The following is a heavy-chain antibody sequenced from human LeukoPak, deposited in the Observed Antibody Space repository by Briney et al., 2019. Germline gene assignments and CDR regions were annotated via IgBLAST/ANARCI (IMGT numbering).Heavy chain of an antibody. J-gene: IGHJ4*02. V-gene: IGHV3-48*04. D-gene: IGHD4-17*01. Sequence: GGSLRLSCAASGFTFSSYSMNWVRQAPGKGLEWVSYISSSSSTIYYADSVKGRFTISRDNAKNSLYLQMNSLRAEDTAVYYCARRLRGDYPDPDYWGQGTLVTVSS. CDR2: ISSSSSTI. CDR3: ARRLRGDYPDPDY. CDR1: GFTFSSYS.